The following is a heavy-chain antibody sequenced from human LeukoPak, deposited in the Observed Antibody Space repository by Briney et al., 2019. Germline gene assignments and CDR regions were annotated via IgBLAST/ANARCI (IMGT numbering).Heavy chain of an antibody. CDR3: AKGYSPSGY. J-gene: IGHJ4*02. CDR1: GFTFSNFA. D-gene: IGHD5-18*01. Sequence: GGSLRLSCAASGFTFSNFAMSWVRQAPGKGLQWVSAISGGGGITYSADSVKGRFTISRDNSKNTLYLQMNSLRAEDTAVYYCAKGYSPSGYWGQGTLVTVSS. CDR2: ISGGGGIT. V-gene: IGHV3-23*01.